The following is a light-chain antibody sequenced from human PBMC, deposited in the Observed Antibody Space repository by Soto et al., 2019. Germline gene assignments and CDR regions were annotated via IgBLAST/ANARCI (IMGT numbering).Light chain of an antibody. CDR1: SSDVGGYKY. J-gene: IGLJ7*01. V-gene: IGLV2-14*01. CDR2: EVS. CDR3: SSYTSSSPLV. Sequence: QAVVTQPASVSGSPGQSITISCTGTSSDVGGYKYVSWYQHQSGKAPKLMIYEVSNRPSGVSNRFSGSKSGNTASLTISGLQAEAEADYYCSSYTSSSPLVFCGGTPLTVL.